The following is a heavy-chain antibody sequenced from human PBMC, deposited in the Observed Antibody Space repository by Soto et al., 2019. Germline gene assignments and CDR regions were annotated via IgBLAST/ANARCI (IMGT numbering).Heavy chain of an antibody. CDR1: GLTVSANY. Sequence: VQLVESGGGLVQPGGSLRLSCAASGLTVSANYMNWVRQAPGKGLEWVSIIFSGGTTYYADSVKGRFTISRDNSKKTLYLQMSSLGVDDTAVYFGARGKGGVTALGVRGAGDFDCCGQGTLVTVSS. CDR3: ARGKGGVTALGVRGAGDFDC. V-gene: IGHV3-66*01. D-gene: IGHD2-21*02. CDR2: IFSGGTT. J-gene: IGHJ4*02.